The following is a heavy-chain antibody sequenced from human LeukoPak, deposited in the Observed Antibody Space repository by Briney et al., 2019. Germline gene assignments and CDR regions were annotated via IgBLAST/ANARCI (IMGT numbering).Heavy chain of an antibody. CDR2: ISYDGSNK. J-gene: IGHJ6*02. CDR1: GFTFSNYG. CDR3: AKGSGYYYYGMDV. Sequence: GRSLRLSCAASGFTFSNYGMHWVRQAPGKGLEWVAVISYDGSNKYYADSVKGRFTISRDNSKNTLYLQMNSLRAEDTAVYYCAKGSGYYYYGMDVWGQGTTVTVS. V-gene: IGHV3-30*18.